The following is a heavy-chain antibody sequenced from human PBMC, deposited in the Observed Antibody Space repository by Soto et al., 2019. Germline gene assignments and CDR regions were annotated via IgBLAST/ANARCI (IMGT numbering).Heavy chain of an antibody. CDR1: GFTFSSYS. CDR2: ISSSSSYI. V-gene: IGHV3-21*01. CDR3: ARDRGRYSSSPTGVYYYYYGMDV. D-gene: IGHD6-6*01. Sequence: GGSLRLSCAASGFTFSSYSMNWVRQAPGKGLEWVSSISSSSSYIYYADSVKGRFTISRDNAKNSLYLQMNSLRAEDTAVYYCARDRGRYSSSPTGVYYYYYGMDVWGQGTTVTVSS. J-gene: IGHJ6*02.